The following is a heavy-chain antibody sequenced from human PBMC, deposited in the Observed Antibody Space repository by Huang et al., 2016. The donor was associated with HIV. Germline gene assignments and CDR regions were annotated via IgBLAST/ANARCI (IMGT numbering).Heavy chain of an antibody. V-gene: IGHV3-7*01. CDR2: NKQDESEK. Sequence: VESGGRLVQPGGSIRLSCVGSTFRFGCYWMSWVRQSPGKGLEWVANNKQDESEKYYVDSVKGRFNISRDNAKKVLFLEMNNVRVEDTATYYCATKTAAMDIWGQGTTVTVS. CDR1: TFRFGCYW. CDR3: ATKTAAMDI. D-gene: IGHD1-7*01. J-gene: IGHJ6*02.